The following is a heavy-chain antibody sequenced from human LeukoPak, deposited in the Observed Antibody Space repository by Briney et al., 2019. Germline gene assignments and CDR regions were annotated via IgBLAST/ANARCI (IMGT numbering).Heavy chain of an antibody. CDR3: AKDPNFYYCMDV. CDR2: ISGSGAST. V-gene: IGHV3-23*01. J-gene: IGHJ6*03. Sequence: QAGGSLRLSCAASGFTVSSNYMSWVRQAPGKGLEWVSDISGSGASTYYADSVKGRFTISRDNSKNTLYLQMNSLRAEDTAVYYCAKDPNFYYCMDVWGKGTTVTISS. CDR1: GFTVSSNY.